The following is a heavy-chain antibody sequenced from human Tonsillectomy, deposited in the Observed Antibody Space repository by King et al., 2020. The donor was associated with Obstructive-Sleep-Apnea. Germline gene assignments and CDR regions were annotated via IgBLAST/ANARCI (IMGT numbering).Heavy chain of an antibody. Sequence: VQLVQSGPEAKKPGESLKISCKASGYKFTTYWIGWVRQKPGKGLEWMGIIYPGDSDTRYGPSFQGHVTISADKSISTASLQWSSLTASDSAMYYCARHPALGSKLVPFDNWGQGTLVTVSS. V-gene: IGHV5-51*01. CDR3: ARHPALGSKLVPFDN. CDR2: IYPGDSDT. D-gene: IGHD1-26*01. J-gene: IGHJ4*02. CDR1: GYKFTTYW.